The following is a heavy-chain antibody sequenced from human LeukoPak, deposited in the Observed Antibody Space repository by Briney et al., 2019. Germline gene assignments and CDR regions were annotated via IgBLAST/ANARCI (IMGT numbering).Heavy chain of an antibody. CDR3: ARDYFTSYYYYGMDV. Sequence: SETLSLTCTVSGGSISSYYLDWIRQPPGKGLEWIGSINYSGSTNYNPSLKSRVTISIDTSKNQFSLKLSSVTAADTAVYYCARDYFTSYYYYGMDVWGQGTTVTVSS. D-gene: IGHD2/OR15-2a*01. V-gene: IGHV4-59*01. CDR2: INYSGST. J-gene: IGHJ6*02. CDR1: GGSISSYY.